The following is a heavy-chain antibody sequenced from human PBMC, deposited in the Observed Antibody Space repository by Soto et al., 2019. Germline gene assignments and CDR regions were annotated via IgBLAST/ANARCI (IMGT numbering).Heavy chain of an antibody. CDR3: ARHNYGSGSTYFDY. D-gene: IGHD3-10*01. Sequence: QVQLQESGPGLVKPSETLSLTCTVSGGSISSYYWSWIRQPPGKGLEWIGYIYYRGRTNYNPSLMTRVTISVDTSKNQFSRKLNSMAAADTAVYYCARHNYGSGSTYFDYWGQGTLVTVSS. V-gene: IGHV4-59*08. J-gene: IGHJ4*02. CDR1: GGSISSYY. CDR2: IYYRGRT.